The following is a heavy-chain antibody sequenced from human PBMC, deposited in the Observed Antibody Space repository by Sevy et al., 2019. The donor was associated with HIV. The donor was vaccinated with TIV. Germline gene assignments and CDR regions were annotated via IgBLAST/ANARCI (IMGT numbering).Heavy chain of an antibody. V-gene: IGHV3-23*01. CDR1: GFTFNNYA. Sequence: GGSLRLSCAASGFTFNNYAMNWVRQAPGKGLDWVSTIFSSGANTYYADSVKGRFTISRDNSNNTMSLQMNSLGAEDEALYYCAGRRDDGSDSLDAFDIWGQGTVVTVSS. J-gene: IGHJ3*02. CDR3: AGRRDDGSDSLDAFDI. CDR2: IFSSGANT. D-gene: IGHD3-22*01.